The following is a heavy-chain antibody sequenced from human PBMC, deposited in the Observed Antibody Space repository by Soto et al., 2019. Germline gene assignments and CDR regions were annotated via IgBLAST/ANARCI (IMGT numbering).Heavy chain of an antibody. V-gene: IGHV3-66*01. CDR1: GITVSTSY. CDR2: TYSGGAT. Sequence: EVQLVESGGGLVQPGGSLRLSWAASGITVSTSYMSWVRQAPGKGLEWVSLTYSGGATYYADSVKGRFSISRDNCNNTVYLQINSRRAKDTAMYSCATRLLWFGELRSGGQGTVVTVSS. D-gene: IGHD3-10*01. CDR3: ATRLLWFGELRS. J-gene: IGHJ4*02.